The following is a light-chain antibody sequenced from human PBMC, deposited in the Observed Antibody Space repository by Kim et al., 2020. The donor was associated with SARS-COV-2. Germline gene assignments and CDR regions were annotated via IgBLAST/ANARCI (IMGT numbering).Light chain of an antibody. V-gene: IGKV1-8*01. CDR1: QVIGRY. CDR3: PQYYSYPPRS. Sequence: AFPGDRVTHTCRARQVIGRYFAWYQPKPGKAPKLLIYAASTLQSGVPSRFSGSGSGTDFTLTISCLQSEDFATYYCPQYYSYPPRSFGQGTKLEI. CDR2: AAS. J-gene: IGKJ2*04.